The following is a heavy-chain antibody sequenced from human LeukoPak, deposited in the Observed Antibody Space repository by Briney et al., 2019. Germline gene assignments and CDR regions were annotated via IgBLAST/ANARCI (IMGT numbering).Heavy chain of an antibody. CDR2: INPSGGTT. D-gene: IGHD2-21*02. Sequence: ASVKVSCKASGYTFTSYSLHWVRQAPGQGLEWMGTINPSGGTTNYAQKFQARITMTSDTSTSTIYMELSSLRSEDTAVYYCARDLISGDWTWDIWGQGTLVTVSS. CDR3: ARDLISGDWTWDI. CDR1: GYTFTSYS. J-gene: IGHJ4*02. V-gene: IGHV1-46*01.